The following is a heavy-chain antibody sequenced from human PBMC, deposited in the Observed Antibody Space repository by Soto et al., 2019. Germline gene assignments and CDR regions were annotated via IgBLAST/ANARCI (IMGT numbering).Heavy chain of an antibody. CDR1: GFTFSSYS. CDR3: ARVSGSYLGY. CDR2: ISSSSSYI. J-gene: IGHJ4*02. D-gene: IGHD1-26*01. V-gene: IGHV3-21*01. Sequence: EVQLVESGGGLVQPGGSLRLSCAAAGFTFSSYSMNWVRQAPGKGLEWVSSISSSSSYIYYADSVKGRFTISRDNAKNSLYLQMNSLRAEDTAVYYCARVSGSYLGYWGQGTLVTVSS.